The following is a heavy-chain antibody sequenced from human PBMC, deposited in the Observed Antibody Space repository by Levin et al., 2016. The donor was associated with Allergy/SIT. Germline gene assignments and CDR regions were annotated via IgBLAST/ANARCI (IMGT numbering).Heavy chain of an antibody. J-gene: IGHJ6*02. CDR3: VKGGSQWPGHNNNMDV. CDR1: GGSFSGYY. V-gene: IGHV4-34*01. D-gene: IGHD6-19*01. Sequence: SETLSLTCGVYGGSFSGYYWSWIRQPPGKGLEWIGEINAGGNSYYNSSLKSRVSLSVDTYNNRFSLDLSSMTAADTAVYYCVKGGSQWPGHNNNMDVWSQGTSVSVSS. CDR2: INAGGNS.